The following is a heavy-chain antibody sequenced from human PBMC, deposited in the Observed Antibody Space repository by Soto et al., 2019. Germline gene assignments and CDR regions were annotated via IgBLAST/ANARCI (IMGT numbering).Heavy chain of an antibody. J-gene: IGHJ4*02. D-gene: IGHD2-21*01. V-gene: IGHV1-18*04. CDR3: AIAYASSLRWPHDDY. Sequence: ASVKDSCKASGYDFNNYGFNWLRQYPRRELEGLGWITAYNGNKKYAENLQGRITMTTDSSTNTGYLAVRSLTSDDTAVYYCAIAYASSLRWPHDDYWGQGTMVTVSS. CDR2: ITAYNGNK. CDR1: GYDFNNYG.